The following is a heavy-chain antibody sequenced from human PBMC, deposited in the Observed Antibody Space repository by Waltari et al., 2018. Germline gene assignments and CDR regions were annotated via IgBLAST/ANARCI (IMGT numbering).Heavy chain of an antibody. CDR2: IRYDGSNK. V-gene: IGHV3-30*02. Sequence: QVQLVESGGGVVQPGGSLRLSCAASGFTFRSYGMHWVRQAPGKGLEWVAFIRYDGSNKYYADSVKGRFTISRDNSKNTLYLQMNSLRAEDTAVYYCAKVRPAMVRGVRTYYYYYMDVWGKGTTVTVSS. D-gene: IGHD3-10*01. CDR1: GFTFRSYG. J-gene: IGHJ6*03. CDR3: AKVRPAMVRGVRTYYYYYMDV.